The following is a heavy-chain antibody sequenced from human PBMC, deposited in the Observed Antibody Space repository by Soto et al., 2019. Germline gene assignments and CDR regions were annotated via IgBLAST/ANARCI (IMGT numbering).Heavy chain of an antibody. Sequence: EVQLVESGGGLVQPGGSLKLSCAASGFTFSGSAMHWVRQASGKGLEWVGRIRSKANSYATAYAASVKGRFTISRDDSKNTAYLQMNSLKTEDTAVYYCTTRAILEMATIAYWGQGTLVTVSS. CDR3: TTRAILEMATIAY. V-gene: IGHV3-73*02. CDR1: GFTFSGSA. D-gene: IGHD2-21*01. CDR2: IRSKANSYAT. J-gene: IGHJ4*02.